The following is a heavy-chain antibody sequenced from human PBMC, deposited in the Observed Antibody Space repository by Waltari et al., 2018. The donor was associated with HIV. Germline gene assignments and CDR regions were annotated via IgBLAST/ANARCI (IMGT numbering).Heavy chain of an antibody. J-gene: IGHJ1*01. CDR2: FHTYTGNT. Sequence: QVRPVQSGAEVKNPGRYAKVSCKSSDCTLPGYGFAWVRQAPGQGLEWMGWFHTYTGNTDSAENFQGRVTMTRDTFTNTIYMELRTLKSDDSAIYFCVRDLSPMGKSGWYDSWGQGTVVTVSS. V-gene: IGHV1-18*04. CDR3: VRDLSPMGKSGWYDS. D-gene: IGHD6-19*01. CDR1: DCTLPGYG.